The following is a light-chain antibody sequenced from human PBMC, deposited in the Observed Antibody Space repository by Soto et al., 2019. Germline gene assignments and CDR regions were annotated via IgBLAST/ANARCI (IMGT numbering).Light chain of an antibody. V-gene: IGKV3-20*01. CDR2: GAS. Sequence: ETVLRQSPGTLSLSPGERATPSCRASESVSSSYLAWYQQKPGQAPRLLIYGASSRATGIPDRFSGSGSGTDFTLTISRLEPEDFAVYYCQQYGSSLTWTFGQGTKVDI. CDR3: QQYGSSLTWT. J-gene: IGKJ1*01. CDR1: ESVSSSY.